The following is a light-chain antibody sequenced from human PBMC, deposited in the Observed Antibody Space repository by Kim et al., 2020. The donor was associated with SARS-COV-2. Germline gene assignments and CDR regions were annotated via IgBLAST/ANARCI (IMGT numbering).Light chain of an antibody. CDR1: QSVSDN. CDR2: GAS. Sequence: SLGERATISCRASQSVSDNLAWYQQKPGQAPRLLIYGASTRATGIPARFSGSGSGTEFTLTISSLQSEDSAVYYCQQYDDWPPWTFGQGTKVDIK. J-gene: IGKJ1*01. V-gene: IGKV3-15*01. CDR3: QQYDDWPPWT.